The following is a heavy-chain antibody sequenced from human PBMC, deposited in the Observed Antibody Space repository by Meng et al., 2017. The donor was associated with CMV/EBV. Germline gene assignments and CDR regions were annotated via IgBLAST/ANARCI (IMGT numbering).Heavy chain of an antibody. J-gene: IGHJ6*02. Sequence: SVKVSCKASGGTFSSYAISWVRQAPGQGLEWMGGIIPILGIANYAQKFQGRVTITAAKSTSTAYMELSSLRSEDTAVYYCARSTVTRRGPGAPNYYYYGMDVWGQGTTVTVSS. CDR1: GGTFSSYA. CDR3: ARSTVTRRGPGAPNYYYYGMDV. CDR2: IIPILGIA. V-gene: IGHV1-69*10. D-gene: IGHD4-11*01.